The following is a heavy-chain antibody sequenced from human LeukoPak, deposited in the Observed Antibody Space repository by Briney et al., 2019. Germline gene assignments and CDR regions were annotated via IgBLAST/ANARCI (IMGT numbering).Heavy chain of an antibody. CDR1: GGSFSGYY. J-gene: IGHJ6*03. V-gene: IGHV4-34*01. CDR2: INHSGST. CDR3: ARHGYYYYYMDV. Sequence: SETLSLTCAVYGGSFSGYYWTWIRQPPGKGLEWIGEINHSGSTNYNPSLKSRVTISVDTSKNHFSLKLRSVTAADTAVYYCARHGYYYYYMDVWGKGTTVTISS.